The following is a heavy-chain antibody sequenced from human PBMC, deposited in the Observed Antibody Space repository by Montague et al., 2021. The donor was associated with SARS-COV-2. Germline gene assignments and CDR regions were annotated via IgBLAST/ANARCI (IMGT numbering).Heavy chain of an antibody. J-gene: IGHJ4*02. CDR2: VYHTGST. CDR3: VREKYYFDDSGSK. CDR1: GVSISSGSYY. V-gene: IGHV4-61*01. Sequence: SETLSLTCSVSGVSISSGSYYWSWVRQPPGKGLEWIGYVYHTGSTNYNPSLKSRVTLSIDTSKNQFSLNLTSVTAADTAVYHCVREKYYFDDSGSKRGQGTLVTV. D-gene: IGHD3-22*01.